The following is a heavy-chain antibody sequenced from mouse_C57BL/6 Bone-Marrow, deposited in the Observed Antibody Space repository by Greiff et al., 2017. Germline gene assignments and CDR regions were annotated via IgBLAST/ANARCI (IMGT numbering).Heavy chain of an antibody. Sequence: EVQLQQSGPELVKPGASVKIPCKASGYTFTDYNMDWVKQSHGKSLEWIGDINPNNGGTIYNQKFKGKATLTVDKSSSTAYMELRSLTSEDTAVYYCARLDYYYGSSLPLYWYFDVWGTGTTVTVSS. CDR2: INPNNGGT. CDR3: ARLDYYYGSSLPLYWYFDV. CDR1: GYTFTDYN. J-gene: IGHJ1*03. V-gene: IGHV1-18*01. D-gene: IGHD1-1*01.